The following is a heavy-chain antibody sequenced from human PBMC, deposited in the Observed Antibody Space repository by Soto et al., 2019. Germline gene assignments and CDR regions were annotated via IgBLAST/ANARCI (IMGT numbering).Heavy chain of an antibody. J-gene: IGHJ3*02. Sequence: GGSLRLSCTASGFPFSSYWMHWVRQAPGKGLVWVSRISSDGGSTTYADSVRGRFTISRDNSKNTLFLQMNSLRAEDTALYYCAKDRLTVSALDIWGQGTMVTVSS. CDR1: GFPFSSYW. V-gene: IGHV3-74*01. CDR2: ISSDGGST. CDR3: AKDRLTVSALDI. D-gene: IGHD4-17*01.